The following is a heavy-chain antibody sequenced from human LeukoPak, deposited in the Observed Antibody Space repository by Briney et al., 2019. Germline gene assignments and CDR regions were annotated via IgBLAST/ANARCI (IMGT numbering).Heavy chain of an antibody. CDR3: ARGGIRFLEWINPYFYYGMDV. CDR2: INHSGSS. Sequence: PETLSLTCGVFGGSFSEDYWTWIRQPPGKGLEWIGEINHSGSSYYNPSLKSRVTISVDTSKSQFSLKLTSVTAADTAVYYCARGGIRFLEWINPYFYYGMDVWGQGTTVTVSS. D-gene: IGHD3-3*01. J-gene: IGHJ6*02. V-gene: IGHV4-34*01. CDR1: GGSFSEDY.